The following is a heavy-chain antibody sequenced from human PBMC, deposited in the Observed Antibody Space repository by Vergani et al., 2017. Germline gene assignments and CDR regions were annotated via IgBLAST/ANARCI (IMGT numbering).Heavy chain of an antibody. J-gene: IGHJ6*02. CDR2: IKSTFDRGTT. CDR1: GFSFRNAW. CDR3: TTDXRYCGDGSCYWLRDHHYYGMDV. D-gene: IGHD2-21*01. V-gene: IGHV3-15*07. Sequence: EVQLVESGGGLVQPGGSLRLSCVASGFSFRNAWMNWVRRTPGKGLEWVGRIKSTFDRGTTDYAAAVKGRFTISRDDSKNTLFLQMNGLKTEDIGVYYCTTDXRYCGDGSCYWLRDHHYYGMDVWVQGTTVTVSS.